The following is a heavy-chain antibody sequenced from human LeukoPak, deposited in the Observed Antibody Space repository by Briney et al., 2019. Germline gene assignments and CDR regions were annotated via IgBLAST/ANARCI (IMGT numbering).Heavy chain of an antibody. CDR1: GFTFSSYG. Sequence: GGSLRLSCAASGFTFSSYGMHWVRQAPGKGLEWVAVISYDGSNKYYADSVKGRFTISRDNSKNTLYLQMNSLRAEDTAVYYCAKGFVDYFDYRGQGTLVTVSS. CDR3: AKGFVDYFDY. CDR2: ISYDGSNK. D-gene: IGHD3-3*01. J-gene: IGHJ4*02. V-gene: IGHV3-30*18.